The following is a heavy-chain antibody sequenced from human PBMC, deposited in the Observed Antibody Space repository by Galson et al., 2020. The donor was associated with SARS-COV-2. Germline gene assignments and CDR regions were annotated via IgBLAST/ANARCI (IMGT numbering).Heavy chain of an antibody. Sequence: GGSLRLSCAASGFTFSSYWMSWVRQAPGKGLEWVANIKQDGSEKYYVDSVKGRFTISRDNAKNSLYLQMNSLRAEDTAVYYCARDVWIVPAEAVVVVVAASTRDAFESWGQGTMVTGSS. CDR3: ARDVWIVPAEAVVVVVAASTRDAFES. V-gene: IGHV3-7*03. J-gene: IGHJ3*02. CDR2: IKQDGSEK. D-gene: IGHD2-15*01. CDR1: GFTFSSYW.